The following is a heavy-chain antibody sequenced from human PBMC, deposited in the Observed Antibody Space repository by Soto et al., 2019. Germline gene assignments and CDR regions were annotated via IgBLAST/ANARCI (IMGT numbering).Heavy chain of an antibody. CDR1: GYTFTIYG. J-gene: IGHJ5*02. V-gene: IGHV1-18*01. D-gene: IGHD6-19*01. CDR3: ARGSGEQQWLRGWFDP. CDR2: ISAYNGNT. Sequence: ASVKVSCKASGYTFTIYGSSWVRQAPGQGLEWMGWISAYNGNTNYAQKLQGRVTMTTDTSTSTAYMELRSLRSDDTAVYYCARGSGEQQWLRGWFDPWGQGTLVTVSS.